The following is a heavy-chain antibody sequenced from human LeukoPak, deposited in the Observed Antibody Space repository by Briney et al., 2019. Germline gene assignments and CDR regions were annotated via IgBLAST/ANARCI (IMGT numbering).Heavy chain of an antibody. J-gene: IGHJ6*03. Sequence: GGSLRLSCAASGFTFSNAWMSWVRQAPGKGLEWVGCIKSKTDGGTTDYAAPVKGRFTISRDDSKHTLYLQMNSLKTEDTAVYYCTTLNNYDSSGYYHYYYYMDVWGKGTTVTVSS. V-gene: IGHV3-15*01. CDR3: TTLNNYDSSGYYHYYYYMDV. D-gene: IGHD3-22*01. CDR1: GFTFSNAW. CDR2: IKSKTDGGTT.